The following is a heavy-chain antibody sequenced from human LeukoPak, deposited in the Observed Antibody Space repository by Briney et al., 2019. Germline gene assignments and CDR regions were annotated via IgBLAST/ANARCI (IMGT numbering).Heavy chain of an antibody. CDR3: AREIFGSGSYPDC. V-gene: IGHV3-33*01. D-gene: IGHD3-10*01. Sequence: PGGSLRLSCAASGLAFNTYAMHSVRQAPGQGLEWVALIWHDGSHKFYSNSVRGQFTISRDNSKNTVSLQMNNLRPEDTAVYYCAREIFGSGSYPDCWGQGTLVTVSS. CDR1: GLAFNTYA. J-gene: IGHJ4*02. CDR2: IWHDGSHK.